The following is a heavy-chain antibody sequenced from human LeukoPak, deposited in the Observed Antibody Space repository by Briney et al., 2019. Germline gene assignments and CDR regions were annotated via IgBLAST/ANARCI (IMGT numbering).Heavy chain of an antibody. D-gene: IGHD3-3*01. Sequence: GESLKISCKGSGYSFTSYWIGWVRQMPGQGLEWMGFIYPGDSDTRYSPSFQGQVTISADKSISTAYLQWSSLKASDTAMYYCARLSYDFWSGYKSMPNWFDPWGQGTLVTVSS. J-gene: IGHJ5*02. V-gene: IGHV5-51*01. CDR2: IYPGDSDT. CDR3: ARLSYDFWSGYKSMPNWFDP. CDR1: GYSFTSYW.